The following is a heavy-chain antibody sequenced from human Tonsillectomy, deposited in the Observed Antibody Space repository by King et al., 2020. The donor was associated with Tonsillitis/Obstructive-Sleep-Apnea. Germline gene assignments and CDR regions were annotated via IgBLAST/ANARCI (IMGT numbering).Heavy chain of an antibody. J-gene: IGHJ6*02. CDR3: ATEPRGTDNSNYGMDV. CDR2: LSFDRNYK. V-gene: IGHV3-30*04. CDR1: GFTFSNYA. D-gene: IGHD2/OR15-2a*01. Sequence: QVQLVESGGGVVQPGRSLRLSCAASGFTFSNYAMHWVRQAPGKGLEWVAVLSFDRNYKYYADSVKGRFTISGDNSKNTLYLQMNSLGAEDTAVYYCATEPRGTDNSNYGMDVWGQGTTVTVSS.